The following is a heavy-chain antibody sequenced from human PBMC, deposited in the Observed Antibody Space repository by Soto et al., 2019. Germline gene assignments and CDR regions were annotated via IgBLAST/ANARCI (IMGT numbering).Heavy chain of an antibody. CDR3: ANYDFWSGLFDY. J-gene: IGHJ4*02. CDR1: GGSISSSSYY. Sequence: SETLSLTCTVSGGSISSSSYYWGWIRQPPGKGLEWIGSIYYSGSTYYNPSLKSRVTISVDTSKNQFSLKLSSVTAAGTAVYYCANYDFWSGLFDYWGQGTLVTVSS. D-gene: IGHD3-3*01. V-gene: IGHV4-39*01. CDR2: IYYSGST.